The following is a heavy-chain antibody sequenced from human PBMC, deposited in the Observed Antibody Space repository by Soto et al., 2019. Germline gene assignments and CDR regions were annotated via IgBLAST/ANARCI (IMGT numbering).Heavy chain of an antibody. CDR1: GFTFSSYA. CDR2: ISGSGGST. CDR3: AKDQYSSGWYSYYFDY. Sequence: EVQLLESGGGLVQPGGSLRLSCAASGFTFSSYAMSWVRQAPGKGLEWVSAISGSGGSTYYADSVKGRLTISRDNSKNTLYLQMNSLRAEDTAVYYCAKDQYSSGWYSYYFDYWGQGTLVTVSS. V-gene: IGHV3-23*01. J-gene: IGHJ4*02. D-gene: IGHD6-19*01.